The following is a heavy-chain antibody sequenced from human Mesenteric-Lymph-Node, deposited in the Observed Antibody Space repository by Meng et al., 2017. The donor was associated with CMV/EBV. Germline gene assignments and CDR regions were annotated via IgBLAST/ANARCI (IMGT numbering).Heavy chain of an antibody. V-gene: IGHV4-59*01. D-gene: IGHD1-26*01. J-gene: IGHJ6*02. Sequence: SETLSLTCTVSGGSISSYYWSWIRQPPGKGLEWIGYIYYSGSTNYNPSLKSRVTISVDTSKNQFSLKLSSVTAADTAVYYCARDSRGSYTVNHYYYYGMDVWGQGTTVTVSS. CDR2: IYYSGST. CDR3: ARDSRGSYTVNHYYYYGMDV. CDR1: GGSISSYY.